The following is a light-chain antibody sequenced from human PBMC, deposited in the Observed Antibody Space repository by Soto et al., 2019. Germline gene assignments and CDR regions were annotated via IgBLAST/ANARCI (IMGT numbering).Light chain of an antibody. V-gene: IGKV3-20*01. CDR2: GTS. Sequence: PDERATLACTACQNIPTQSSTWYQQRPGRAPRILIYGTSTRATGIPDRSRGSGSGTDFTLTISRLEPEDFAVYYCQQYSSSSGYTFGQGTKLEIK. CDR3: QQYSSSSGYT. CDR1: QNIPTQS. J-gene: IGKJ2*01.